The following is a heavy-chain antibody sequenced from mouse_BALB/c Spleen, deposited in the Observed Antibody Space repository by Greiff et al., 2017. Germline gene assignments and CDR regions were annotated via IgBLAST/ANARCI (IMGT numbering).Heavy chain of an antibody. CDR2: IYPGNSDT. Sequence: EVQGVESGTVLARPGASVKMSCKASGYTFTSYWMHWVKQRPGQGLEWIGAIYPGNSDTSYNQKFKGKAKLTAVTSTSTAYMELSSLTNEDSAVYYCTRFYYYGSSSWFAYWGQGTLVTVSA. D-gene: IGHD1-1*01. CDR3: TRFYYYGSSSWFAY. CDR1: GYTFTSYW. J-gene: IGHJ3*01. V-gene: IGHV1-5*01.